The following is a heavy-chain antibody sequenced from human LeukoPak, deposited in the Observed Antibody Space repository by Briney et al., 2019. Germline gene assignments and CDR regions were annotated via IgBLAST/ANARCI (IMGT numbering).Heavy chain of an antibody. Sequence: GGSLRLSCAASGFTFSSYAMSWVRQAPGKGLEWVSSISGSGGSIYYADSVKGRFTISRDNSKSTLYLQMNSLRAEDTAIYYCAREAVAAAGPFDYWGQGTLVTVSS. CDR3: AREAVAAAGPFDY. J-gene: IGHJ4*02. CDR2: ISGSGGSI. D-gene: IGHD6-13*01. V-gene: IGHV3-23*01. CDR1: GFTFSSYA.